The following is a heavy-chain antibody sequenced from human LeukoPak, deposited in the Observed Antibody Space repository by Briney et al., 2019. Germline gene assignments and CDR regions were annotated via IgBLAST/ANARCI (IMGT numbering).Heavy chain of an antibody. CDR2: INIDGGRT. J-gene: IGHJ4*02. CDR3: VKDKWIDH. D-gene: IGHD2-8*01. CDR1: GFTFSSYT. Sequence: GGSLRLSCSVSGFTFSSYTMHWVRQAPGKGLEYVSSINIDGGRTYYADSVKGRFTISRDNSKNMLYLQMSSLRAEDTAVYYCVKDKWIDHWGQGTLVTVSS. V-gene: IGHV3-64D*09.